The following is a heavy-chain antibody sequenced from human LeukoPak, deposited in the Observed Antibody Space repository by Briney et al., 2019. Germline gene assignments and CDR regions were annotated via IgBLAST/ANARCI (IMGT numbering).Heavy chain of an antibody. D-gene: IGHD3-10*02. Sequence: GGSLRLSCAASGFTFRSYEMNWVRQAPGKGLEWISYISSSGRTMYYADSVKGRFTISRDNAKNSLYLQMNSLRAEDTAVYYCAELGITMIGGVWGKGTTVTISS. CDR2: ISSSGRTM. J-gene: IGHJ6*04. CDR1: GFTFRSYE. V-gene: IGHV3-48*03. CDR3: AELGITMIGGV.